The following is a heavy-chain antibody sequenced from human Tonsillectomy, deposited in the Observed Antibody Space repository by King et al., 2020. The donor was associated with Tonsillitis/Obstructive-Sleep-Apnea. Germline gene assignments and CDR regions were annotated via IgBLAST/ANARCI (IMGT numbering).Heavy chain of an antibody. CDR1: GGTCSSYA. V-gene: IGHV1-69*01. D-gene: IGHD2-15*01. CDR3: ARDLGDIVVVVAATPNHDAFDI. Sequence: QLVQSGAEVKKPGSSVKVSCKASGGTCSSYAISWVRQAPGQVLVWMGGSIPSFGTANYAQKCQGRVTITADESTSTAYMELSSLGSEDMAVYYCARDLGDIVVVVAATPNHDAFDIWGQGTMVTVSS. J-gene: IGHJ3*02. CDR2: SIPSFGTA.